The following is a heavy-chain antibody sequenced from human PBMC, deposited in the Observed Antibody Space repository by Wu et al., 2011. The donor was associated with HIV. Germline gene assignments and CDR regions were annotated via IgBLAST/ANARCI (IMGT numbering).Heavy chain of an antibody. V-gene: IGHV1-69*05. CDR1: GGTFSSYG. CDR2: IIPMFGTA. CDR3: ASTDCSSTSCYGHYYYYYMDV. D-gene: IGHD2-2*01. Sequence: QVQLVQSGAEVKKPGSSVKVSCKASGGTFSSYGISWVRQAPGQGLEWMGGIIPMFGTAKYAQKFQGRVTITTDESTSTAHMELSTLGSEDTAIYYCASTDCSSTSCYGHYYYYYMDVWGKGTTVTVSS. J-gene: IGHJ6*03.